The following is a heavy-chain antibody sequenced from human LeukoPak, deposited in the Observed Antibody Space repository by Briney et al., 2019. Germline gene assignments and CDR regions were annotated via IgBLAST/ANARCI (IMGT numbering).Heavy chain of an antibody. Sequence: GASVKVSCKASGGTFSSYAISWVRQAPGQGLEWMGRIIPILGIANYAQKFQGRVTITADKSTSTAYMELSSLRSEDTAVYYCARETRIAAAGKGHWFDPWGQGTLVTVSS. D-gene: IGHD6-13*01. CDR3: ARETRIAAAGKGHWFDP. J-gene: IGHJ5*02. CDR2: IIPILGIA. V-gene: IGHV1-69*04. CDR1: GGTFSSYA.